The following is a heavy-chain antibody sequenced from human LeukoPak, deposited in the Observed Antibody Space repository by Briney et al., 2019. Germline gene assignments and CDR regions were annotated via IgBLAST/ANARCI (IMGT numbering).Heavy chain of an antibody. CDR2: IYSSGST. V-gene: IGHV4-4*07. J-gene: IGHJ4*02. CDR1: GGSISTYY. Sequence: PSETLSLTCTVSGGSISTYYWSWIRQPAGKGLEWIGRIYSSGSTNYNPSPKSRVTISVDTSKNQFSLKLSSVTAADTAVYYCARVLRYSSSPDYWGQGTLVTVSS. D-gene: IGHD6-13*01. CDR3: ARVLRYSSSPDY.